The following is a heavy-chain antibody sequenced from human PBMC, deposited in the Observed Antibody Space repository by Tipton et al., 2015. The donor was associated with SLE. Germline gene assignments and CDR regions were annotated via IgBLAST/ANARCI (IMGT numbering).Heavy chain of an antibody. V-gene: IGHV4-34*01. D-gene: IGHD3/OR15-3a*01. J-gene: IGHJ6*03. CDR3: ARAPGLERDYYYYYYMDV. CDR1: GGSVSNNY. CDR2: INHSGST. Sequence: GLVKPSETLSLTCTVSGGSVSNNYWSWIRQPPGKGLEWIGEINHSGSTNYNPSFKSRVTISVDTSKNQFSLKLSSVTAADTAVYYCARAPGLERDYYYYYYMDVWGKGTTVTVSS.